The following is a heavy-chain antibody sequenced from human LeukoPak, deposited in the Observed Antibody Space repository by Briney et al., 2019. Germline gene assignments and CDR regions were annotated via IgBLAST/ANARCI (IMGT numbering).Heavy chain of an antibody. J-gene: IGHJ4*02. CDR2: IDPSDSYN. V-gene: IGHV5-10-1*01. CDR1: GYSFTSYW. D-gene: IGHD2-15*01. Sequence: GESLRISCKCSGYSFTSYWISWVRQMPGKGLEWMGRIDPSDSYNNYSPSFQGHVTISADKSISTAYLQWSSLKASDTAMYYCARQERDCSGTTCYSRGRFDYWGQGTLVTVSS. CDR3: ARQERDCSGTTCYSRGRFDY.